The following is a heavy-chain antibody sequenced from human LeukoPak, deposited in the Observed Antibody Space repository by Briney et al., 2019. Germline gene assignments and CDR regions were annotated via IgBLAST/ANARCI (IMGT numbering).Heavy chain of an antibody. Sequence: GGSLRLSCAASGFTFSSYAMSWVRQAPGKGLEWVSGISGSGVYTYYADSVKGRFTISRDNSKNTLYLVMNSLRVDDTAVYYCAKAVELATISVDIWGQGTMVTVSS. CDR1: GFTFSSYA. CDR2: ISGSGVYT. CDR3: AKAVELATISVDI. J-gene: IGHJ3*02. D-gene: IGHD5-24*01. V-gene: IGHV3-23*01.